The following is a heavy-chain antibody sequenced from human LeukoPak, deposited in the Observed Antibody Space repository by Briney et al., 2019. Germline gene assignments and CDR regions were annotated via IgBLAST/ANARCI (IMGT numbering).Heavy chain of an antibody. Sequence: GGSLRLSCEGFGFRFSHYGMNWVRQAPGKGLEWVSGIISTSERKYYADSVKGRFTTSRDNSKNTVYLQMNSLRDEDTAVYYCAKYGLLRAYYFDYWGQGTLVTVSS. CDR3: AKYGLLRAYYFDY. CDR2: IISTSERK. J-gene: IGHJ4*02. CDR1: GFRFSHYG. D-gene: IGHD1-26*01. V-gene: IGHV3-23*01.